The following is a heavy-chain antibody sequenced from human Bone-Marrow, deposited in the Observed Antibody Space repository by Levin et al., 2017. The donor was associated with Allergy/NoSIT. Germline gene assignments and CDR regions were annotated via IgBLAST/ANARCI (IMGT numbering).Heavy chain of an antibody. D-gene: IGHD4-17*01. CDR3: ARGDLDGDYTDLDY. CDR1: GFSFSDYY. CDR2: ISGSGDNI. J-gene: IGHJ4*02. V-gene: IGHV3-11*01. Sequence: KAGGSLRLSCAASGFSFSDYYMSWIRQAPGKGLEWVSYISGSGDNIYNADSVRGRFTTSRDNAKNSLYLDLNSLRAEDTALYYCARGDLDGDYTDLDYWGQGTLVTVSS.